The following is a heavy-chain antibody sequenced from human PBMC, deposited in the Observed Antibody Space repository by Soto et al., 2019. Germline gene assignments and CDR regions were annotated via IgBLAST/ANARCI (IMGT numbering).Heavy chain of an antibody. J-gene: IGHJ6*02. CDR2: IDHSGST. V-gene: IGHV4-34*01. CDR3: ARGDVIVVPAAYRFLYDYNGMDV. Sequence: SETLSLTCAVHGGSFSGYFWTWIRQSPGKGLEWIGEIDHSGSTNYNPSLRSRLTMSVDKSNNQFFLKLTSVTAADTGLYFCARGDVIVVPAAYRFLYDYNGMDVWGQGTTVTVSS. CDR1: GGSFSGYF. D-gene: IGHD2-2*01.